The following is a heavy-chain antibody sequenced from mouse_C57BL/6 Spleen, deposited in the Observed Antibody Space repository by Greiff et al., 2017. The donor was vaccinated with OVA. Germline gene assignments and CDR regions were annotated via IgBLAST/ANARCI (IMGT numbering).Heavy chain of an antibody. CDR1: GFTFSDYG. D-gene: IGHD1-1*01. J-gene: IGHJ2*01. V-gene: IGHV5-17*01. Sequence: EVNVVESGGGLVKPGGSLKLSCAASGFTFSDYGMHWVRQAPEKGLEWVAYISSGSSTIYYADTVKGRFTISRDNAKNTLFLQMTSLRSEDTAMYYCASYYSYYFDYWGQGTTLTVSS. CDR3: ASYYSYYFDY. CDR2: ISSGSSTI.